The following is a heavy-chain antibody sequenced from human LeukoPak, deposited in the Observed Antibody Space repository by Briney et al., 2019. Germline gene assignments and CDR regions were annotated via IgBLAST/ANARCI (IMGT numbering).Heavy chain of an antibody. J-gene: IGHJ4*02. CDR1: GFTFSSYA. CDR2: ISYDGSNK. CDR3: ARAIVEGKVWYYFDY. V-gene: IGHV3-30*04. D-gene: IGHD1-26*01. Sequence: GGSLRLSCAASGFTFSSYAMHWVRQAPGKGLEWVAVISYDGSNKYYADSVKGRFTISRDIAKNSLYLQMNSLRAEDTAVYYCARAIVEGKVWYYFDYWGQGTLVTVSS.